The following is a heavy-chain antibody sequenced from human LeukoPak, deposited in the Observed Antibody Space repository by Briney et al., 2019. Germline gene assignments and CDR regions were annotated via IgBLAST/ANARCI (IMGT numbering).Heavy chain of an antibody. V-gene: IGHV4-4*08. CDR3: ASHYGSGSYVDY. D-gene: IGHD3-10*01. CDR1: GGSVSSYY. J-gene: IGHJ4*02. CDR2: IHNSGRT. Sequence: SETLSLTCSVSGGSVSSYYWSWIRQSPGKGLEWIGYIHNSGRTNYNPSLKSRVTGFVDTSKNQFSLKLSSVTAADTAVYYCASHYGSGSYVDYWGQGTLVTVSS.